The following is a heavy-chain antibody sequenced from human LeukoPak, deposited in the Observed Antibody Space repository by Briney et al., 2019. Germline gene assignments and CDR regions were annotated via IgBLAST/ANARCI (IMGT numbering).Heavy chain of an antibody. D-gene: IGHD2-2*01. J-gene: IGHJ3*02. Sequence: ASVKVSCKASGYTFATYGISWVRQAPGQGLEWMAWISVYNGNINYAQKVQGKVTMTTDTSTSTAYMELRSRRSDDTAVYYGAGEGPYQRPSQDGFDIWGQGTMVTVSS. CDR2: ISVYNGNI. CDR3: AGEGPYQRPSQDGFDI. CDR1: GYTFATYG. V-gene: IGHV1-18*01.